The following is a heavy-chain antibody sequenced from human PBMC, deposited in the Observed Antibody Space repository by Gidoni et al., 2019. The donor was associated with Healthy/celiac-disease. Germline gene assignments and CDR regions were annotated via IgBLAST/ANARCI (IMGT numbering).Heavy chain of an antibody. V-gene: IGHV3-23*01. CDR3: AKDLYANDFWSGYPPGPRRFFDY. CDR2: ISGSGGST. D-gene: IGHD3-3*01. J-gene: IGHJ4*02. Sequence: EVQLLESGGGLVQPGGSLRLSCAASGFTFSSYAMSWVRQAPGKGLEWVSAISGSGGSTYYADSVKGRFTISRDNSKNTLYLQMNSLRAEDTAVYYCAKDLYANDFWSGYPPGPRRFFDYWGQGTLVTVSS. CDR1: GFTFSSYA.